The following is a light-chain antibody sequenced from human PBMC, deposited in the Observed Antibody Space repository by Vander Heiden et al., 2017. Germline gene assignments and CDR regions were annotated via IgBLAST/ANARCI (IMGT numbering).Light chain of an antibody. CDR1: QSVTSSY. V-gene: IGKV3-20*01. CDR3: QQYGTSPLT. CDR2: GAS. Sequence: EITLTLSPATLPLLPGERATLLCRASQSVTSSYLAWYQQKPGQAPRLLIYGASSGATGIPGRFSGSGSGTEFTLTISRLEPEDFAVYYCQQYGTSPLTFGDGTKLEIK. J-gene: IGKJ4*01.